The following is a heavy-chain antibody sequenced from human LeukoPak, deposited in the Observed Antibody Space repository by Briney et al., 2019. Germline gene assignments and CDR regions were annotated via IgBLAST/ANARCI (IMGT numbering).Heavy chain of an antibody. Sequence: ASVKVSCKASGYTFTSYGISWVRQAPGQGLEWMGWISAYNGNTNYAQKLQGRVTMTTDTSTSTAYMELRSLRSDDTAVYYCARASYDFWSGYFHMDVWGKGTTVTVSS. D-gene: IGHD3-3*01. CDR2: ISAYNGNT. J-gene: IGHJ6*03. CDR1: GYTFTSYG. CDR3: ARASYDFWSGYFHMDV. V-gene: IGHV1-18*01.